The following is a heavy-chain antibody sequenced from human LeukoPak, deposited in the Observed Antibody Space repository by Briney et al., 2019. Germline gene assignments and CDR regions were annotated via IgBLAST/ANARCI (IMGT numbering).Heavy chain of an antibody. Sequence: GGSLRLSCAASGFTLSNHAMSWVRQPPGKGLEWVSGLSGSGGDIHYAESVKGRFTISRDNSRNTLYLQMNSLRAEDTAVYYCAKLSPGVREEYWGQGSLVTVSS. J-gene: IGHJ4*02. V-gene: IGHV3-23*01. D-gene: IGHD1-26*01. CDR1: GFTLSNHA. CDR3: AKLSPGVREEY. CDR2: LSGSGGDI.